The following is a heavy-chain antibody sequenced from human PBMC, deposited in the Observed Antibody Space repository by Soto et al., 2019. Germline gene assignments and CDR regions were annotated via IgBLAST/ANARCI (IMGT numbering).Heavy chain of an antibody. CDR3: ARVLFLVVVPAAPRRRWFDP. CDR1: GGSFSGYY. CDR2: INHSGST. Sequence: SETLSLTCAVYGGSFSGYYWSWIRQPPGKGLEWIGEINHSGSTNYNPSLKSRVTTSVDTSKNQFSLKLSSVTAADTAVYYCARVLFLVVVPAAPRRRWFDPWGQGTLVTVSS. J-gene: IGHJ5*02. D-gene: IGHD2-2*01. V-gene: IGHV4-34*01.